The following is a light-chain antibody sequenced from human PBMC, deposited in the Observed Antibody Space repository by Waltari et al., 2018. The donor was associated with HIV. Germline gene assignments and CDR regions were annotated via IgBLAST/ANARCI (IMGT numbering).Light chain of an antibody. V-gene: IGKV4-1*01. J-gene: IGKJ4*01. CDR2: WAS. CDR3: QQYFSLPPT. Sequence: DIVMTQSPDSLAVSLGATVSINCKSSRTVIYPSANNNYLAWYQHKPGQAPRVLISWASTRAVMVPSSIPALGVPERFSGSGSGTNFSLTISGLQEDDVAIYYCQQYFSLPPTFGGGTRVERK. CDR1: RTVIYPSANNNY.